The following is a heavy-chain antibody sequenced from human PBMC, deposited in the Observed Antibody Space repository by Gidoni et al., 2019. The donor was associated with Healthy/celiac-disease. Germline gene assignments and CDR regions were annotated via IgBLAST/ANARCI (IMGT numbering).Heavy chain of an antibody. Sequence: QVQLVQSGAEVKKPGSSVKVSCKASGGTFSSYAISWVRQAPGQGLEWMGGIIPIFGTANYAQKFQGRVTITADESTSTAYMELSSLRSEDTAVYYCASGWIAAAGRTRLRNWFDPWGQGTLVTVSS. CDR2: IIPIFGTA. J-gene: IGHJ5*02. CDR1: GGTFSSYA. V-gene: IGHV1-69*01. D-gene: IGHD6-13*01. CDR3: ASGWIAAAGRTRLRNWFDP.